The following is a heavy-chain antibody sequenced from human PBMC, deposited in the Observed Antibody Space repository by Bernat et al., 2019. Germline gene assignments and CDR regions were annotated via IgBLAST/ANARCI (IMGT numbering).Heavy chain of an antibody. J-gene: IGHJ4*02. Sequence: QVQLQESGPGLVKPSETLSLTCAVSGYSISSGYYWGWIQQPPGKGLEWIGSIYHSGSTYYNPSLKSRVTISVDTSKNQFSLKLSSVTAADTAVYYCARDLNDNPYSSGWYGYWGQGTLVTVSS. V-gene: IGHV4-38-2*02. CDR2: IYHSGST. D-gene: IGHD6-19*01. CDR1: GYSISSGYY. CDR3: ARDLNDNPYSSGWYGY.